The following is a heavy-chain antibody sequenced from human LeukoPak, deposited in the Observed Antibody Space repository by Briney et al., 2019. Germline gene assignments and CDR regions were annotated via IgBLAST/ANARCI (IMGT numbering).Heavy chain of an antibody. V-gene: IGHV3-48*03. CDR2: SSQSGTTT. Sequence: GGSLRLSCAASGFTFSNYEIQWVRQAPGKGPEWISYSSQSGTTTYFADSVKGRFILARDNAKNSLYMQINSLRAEDTAVYYCARVERLRWGELSAPWAMDVWGQGTTVTVSS. CDR1: GFTFSNYE. D-gene: IGHD3-16*02. J-gene: IGHJ6*02. CDR3: ARVERLRWGELSAPWAMDV.